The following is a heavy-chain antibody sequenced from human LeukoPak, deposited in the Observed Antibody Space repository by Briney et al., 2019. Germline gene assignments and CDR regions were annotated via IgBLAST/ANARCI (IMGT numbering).Heavy chain of an antibody. CDR3: GKGPRRCTGCDGFDI. V-gene: IGHV3-43*01. D-gene: IGHD1-14*01. CDR1: GFTFDDHT. Sequence: QSGGSLRLSCAASGFTFDDHTMHWVRQAPGKGLEWVSIGSWYDNTEYYADSVKGRFTISRDNSKTSLYLQMNSLRTEDTAVYYCGKGPRRCTGCDGFDILGQGTMVTVSS. J-gene: IGHJ3*02. CDR2: GSWYDNTE.